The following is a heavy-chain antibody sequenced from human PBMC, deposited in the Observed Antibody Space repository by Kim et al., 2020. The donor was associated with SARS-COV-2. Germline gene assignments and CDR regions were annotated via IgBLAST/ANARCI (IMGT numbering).Heavy chain of an antibody. CDR3: ARSGLRYSSSWPFDY. CDR2: IIPIFGTA. Sequence: SVKVSCKASGGTFSSYAISWVRQAPGQGLEWMGGIIPIFGTANYAQKFQGRVTITADESTSTAYMELSSLRSEDTAVYYCARSGLRYSSSWPFDYWGQGTLVTVSS. J-gene: IGHJ4*02. CDR1: GGTFSSYA. V-gene: IGHV1-69*13. D-gene: IGHD6-13*01.